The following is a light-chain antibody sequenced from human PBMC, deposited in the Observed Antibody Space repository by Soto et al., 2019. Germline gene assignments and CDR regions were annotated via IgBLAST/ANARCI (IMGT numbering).Light chain of an antibody. CDR3: AAWDDSLNGRV. Sequence: QSVLTQPPSASGTPGQRVTISCSGSNYNIGSNTVNWYQQLPGTAPKLLIYYDNLRPSGVPDRISGSKSGTSASLAISGLQSDDEADYYCAAWDDSLNGRVFGNGTKLTVL. CDR2: YDN. CDR1: NYNIGSNT. J-gene: IGLJ1*01. V-gene: IGLV1-44*01.